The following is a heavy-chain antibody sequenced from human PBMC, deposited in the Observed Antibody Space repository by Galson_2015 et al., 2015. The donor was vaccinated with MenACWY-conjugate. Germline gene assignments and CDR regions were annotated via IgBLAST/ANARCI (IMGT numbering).Heavy chain of an antibody. J-gene: IGHJ5*02. CDR1: RISFRTYN. CDR3: ARDYGSGTYYMGWFDP. D-gene: IGHD3-10*01. Sequence: SLRLSCAASRISFRTYNMNWVRQAPGKGLEWVSYISSTSTTIYYADSVKGRFTISRDNAKNSLYLQMNSLRGEDTAVYYCARDYGSGTYYMGWFDPWGQGTLVTVSS. CDR2: ISSTSTTI. V-gene: IGHV3-48*01.